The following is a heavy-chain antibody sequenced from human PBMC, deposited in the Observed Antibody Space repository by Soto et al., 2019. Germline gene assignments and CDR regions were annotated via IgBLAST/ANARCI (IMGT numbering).Heavy chain of an antibody. CDR1: GYTFTGYY. CDR2: INPNSGGT. D-gene: IGHD2-15*01. J-gene: IGHJ6*02. CDR3: ARGGTKPIDIVVVVAAKPSYGMDV. Sequence: ASVKVSCKASGYTFTGYYMHWVRHAPGQGLEWMGWINPNSGGTNYAQKFQGWVTMTRDTSISTAYMELSRLRSDDTAVYYCARGGTKPIDIVVVVAAKPSYGMDVWGQGTTVTVSS. V-gene: IGHV1-2*04.